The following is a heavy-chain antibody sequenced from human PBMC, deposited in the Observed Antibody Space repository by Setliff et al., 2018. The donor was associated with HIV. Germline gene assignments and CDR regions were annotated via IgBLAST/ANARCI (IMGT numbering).Heavy chain of an antibody. V-gene: IGHV4-59*01. Sequence: SETLSLTCTVSGGSISSYYWSWIRQPPGKGLEWIGYIYYSGSTNYNPSLKSRVTISVDTSKNQFSLKLSSVTAADTAVYYCARGTFSGPDYWGQGTLVTVSS. CDR1: GGSISSYY. CDR3: ARGTFSGPDY. D-gene: IGHD1-26*01. J-gene: IGHJ4*02. CDR2: IYYSGST.